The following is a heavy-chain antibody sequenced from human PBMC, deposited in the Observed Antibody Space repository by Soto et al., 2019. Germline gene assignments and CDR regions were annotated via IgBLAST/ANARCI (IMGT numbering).Heavy chain of an antibody. D-gene: IGHD4-4*01. V-gene: IGHV3-23*01. Sequence: PGGSLRLSCAASGFTFSSYAMSWVRQAPGKGLEWVSAISGGGSTFYADSVKGRFTISRDNAKNSLYLQMNSLRAEDTAVYYCARQYLVHMDVWGKGTTVTVSS. J-gene: IGHJ6*03. CDR3: ARQYLVHMDV. CDR1: GFTFSSYA. CDR2: ISGGGST.